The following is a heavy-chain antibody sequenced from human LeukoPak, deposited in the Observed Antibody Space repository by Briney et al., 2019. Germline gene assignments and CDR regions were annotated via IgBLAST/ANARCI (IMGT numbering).Heavy chain of an antibody. J-gene: IGHJ4*02. CDR3: ARSQEGRGYGSGSSFDY. Sequence: SETLSLTCTVSGGSISSGGYYWSWIRQHSGKGLEWIGYIYYSGSTYYNPSLKSRVTISVDTSKNQFSLKLSSVTAADTAVYYCARSQEGRGYGSGSSFDYWGQGTLVTVSS. D-gene: IGHD3-10*01. V-gene: IGHV4-31*03. CDR2: IYYSGST. CDR1: GGSISSGGYY.